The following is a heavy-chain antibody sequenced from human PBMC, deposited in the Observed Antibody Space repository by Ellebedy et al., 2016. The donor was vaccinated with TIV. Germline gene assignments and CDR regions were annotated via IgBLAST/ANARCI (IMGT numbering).Heavy chain of an antibody. D-gene: IGHD2-2*01. J-gene: IGHJ4*02. Sequence: GESLKISCAASGFTFSNYGMKWVRQAPGKGLDWVAVVSFDGIVQHYADSVKGRFTISRDNSKNTLYLQMNSLTVEDTAVYYCAKERSPYASESLDYWGQGTQVTVSP. CDR3: AKERSPYASESLDY. CDR2: VSFDGIVQ. V-gene: IGHV3-30*18. CDR1: GFTFSNYG.